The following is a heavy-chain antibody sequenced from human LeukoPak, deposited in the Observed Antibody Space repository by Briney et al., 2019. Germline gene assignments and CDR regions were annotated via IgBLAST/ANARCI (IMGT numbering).Heavy chain of an antibody. CDR3: ANGVRSAYYFDP. CDR1: GGSFSGDY. D-gene: IGHD3-3*01. CDR2: VADNGGT. V-gene: IGHV4-34*01. J-gene: IGHJ5*02. Sequence: PSETLSLTCAVYGGSFSGDYWSWIRQPPGKGLEWIGEVADNGGTNYDPSLRSRATISVDTSKKQYSLKLRSVTAADTAVYFGANGVRSAYYFDPWTQGTLVTLSS.